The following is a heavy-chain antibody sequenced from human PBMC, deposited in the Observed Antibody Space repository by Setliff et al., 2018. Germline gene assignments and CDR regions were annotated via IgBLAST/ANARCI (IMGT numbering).Heavy chain of an antibody. Sequence: ASVKVSCKASGGTFSSYAISWVRQAPGQGLEWMGGIIPILGIANYAQKFQGRVTITADKSTSTAYMELSSLRSEDTAVYYCARNGDSSGYSYDAFDIWGQGTMVT. CDR1: GGTFSSYA. CDR2: IIPILGIA. V-gene: IGHV1-69*10. J-gene: IGHJ3*02. CDR3: ARNGDSSGYSYDAFDI. D-gene: IGHD3-22*01.